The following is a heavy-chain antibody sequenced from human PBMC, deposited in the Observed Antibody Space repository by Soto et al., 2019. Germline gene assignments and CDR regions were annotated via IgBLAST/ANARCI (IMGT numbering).Heavy chain of an antibody. J-gene: IGHJ5*02. D-gene: IGHD2-21*02. CDR3: ARDKGAYCGGDCYSTWFDP. Sequence: QVQLVQSGAEVKKPGASVKVSCKASGYTFTSYGISWVRQAPGQGLEWMGWISAYNGNTNYAQKLQGRVTMTTDTSTSTAYMQRRSLRSDDTAVYYWARDKGAYCGGDCYSTWFDPWGQGTLVTVSS. V-gene: IGHV1-18*01. CDR2: ISAYNGNT. CDR1: GYTFTSYG.